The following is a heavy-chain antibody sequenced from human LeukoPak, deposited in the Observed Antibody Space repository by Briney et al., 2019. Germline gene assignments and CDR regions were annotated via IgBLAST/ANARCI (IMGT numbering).Heavy chain of an antibody. Sequence: SETLSLTCSVSGGSISSYYWSWIRQPPGKGLEWIGYIFYSGSTKYNPSLNSRVTMSVDTSENQLSLKLSSVTAADTAVYYCAIEAYYYGMDVWGQGTTVTVSS. CDR1: GGSISSYY. J-gene: IGHJ6*02. V-gene: IGHV4-59*12. CDR3: AIEAYYYGMDV. CDR2: IFYSGST.